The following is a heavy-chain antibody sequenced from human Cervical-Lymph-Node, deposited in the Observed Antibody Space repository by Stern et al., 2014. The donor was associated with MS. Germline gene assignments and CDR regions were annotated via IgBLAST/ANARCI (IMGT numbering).Heavy chain of an antibody. CDR2: IILIFGTI. Sequence: VQLLQSGAEVKRPGSSVRVSCKASGGTFSTYSISWVRQAPGQGLEWMGGIILIFGTINYAQKFQGRVTISADKSTSTAYLDLSSLRSEDTAMYYCARYSGTFYFDYWGQGTLVTVSS. CDR1: GGTFSTYS. D-gene: IGHD1-26*01. V-gene: IGHV1-69*06. CDR3: ARYSGTFYFDY. J-gene: IGHJ4*02.